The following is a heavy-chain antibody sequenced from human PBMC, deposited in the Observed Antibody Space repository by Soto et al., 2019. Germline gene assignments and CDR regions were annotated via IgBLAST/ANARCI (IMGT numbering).Heavy chain of an antibody. CDR2: IDPSDSYI. CDR1: GYRFTSYW. Sequence: GESLKISCKGSGYRFTSYWITWVRQMPGKGLEWMGRIDPSDSYINYSPSFQGHVTISADKSISTAYLQWSSLEASDTAMYYCARLMVPYYYYGMDVWGQGTTVTVSS. V-gene: IGHV5-10-1*01. J-gene: IGHJ6*02. CDR3: ARLMVPYYYYGMDV. D-gene: IGHD2-8*01.